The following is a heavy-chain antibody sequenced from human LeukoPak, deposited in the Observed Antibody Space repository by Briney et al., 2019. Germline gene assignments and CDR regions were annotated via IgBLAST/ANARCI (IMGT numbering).Heavy chain of an antibody. D-gene: IGHD5-12*01. Sequence: ASVKVSCKASGYTFTGYYMHWVRQAPGQGLEWMGWINPNSGGTNYAQKFLGRVTMTRDTSISTAYMELSRLRSDDTAVYYCARWGRAVATTAGADYWGQGTLVTVSS. CDR1: GYTFTGYY. V-gene: IGHV1-2*02. CDR3: ARWGRAVATTAGADY. CDR2: INPNSGGT. J-gene: IGHJ4*02.